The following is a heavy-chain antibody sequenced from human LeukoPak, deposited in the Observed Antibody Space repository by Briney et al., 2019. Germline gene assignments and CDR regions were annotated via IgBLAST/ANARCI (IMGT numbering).Heavy chain of an antibody. J-gene: IGHJ3*02. V-gene: IGHV1-3*01. CDR2: INAGNGNT. Sequence: ASVKVSCKASGYTFTSYAMHWMRQAPGQRLEWMGWINAGNGNTKYSQKFQGRVTITRDTSASTAYMELSSLRSEDTAVYYCARGYGYYYDTYGAFDIWGQGTMVTVSS. CDR1: GYTFTSYA. CDR3: ARGYGYYYDTYGAFDI. D-gene: IGHD3-22*01.